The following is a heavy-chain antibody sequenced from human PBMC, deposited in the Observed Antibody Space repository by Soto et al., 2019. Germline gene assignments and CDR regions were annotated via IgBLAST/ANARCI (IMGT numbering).Heavy chain of an antibody. V-gene: IGHV1-8*01. Sequence: QVQLVQSGAEVKKPGASVKVSCKASGYTFTSYDINWVRQATGQGLEWMGWMNPNSGNTGYAQKFQGRVTMTRNTSISTAYMELSSLRSEDTAVYYCARARTYYDFWSGYSGLFDYWGQGTLVTVSS. CDR1: GYTFTSYD. J-gene: IGHJ4*02. D-gene: IGHD3-3*01. CDR3: ARARTYYDFWSGYSGLFDY. CDR2: MNPNSGNT.